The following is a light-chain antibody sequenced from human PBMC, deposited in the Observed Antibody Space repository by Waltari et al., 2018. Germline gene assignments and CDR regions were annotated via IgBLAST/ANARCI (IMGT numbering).Light chain of an antibody. CDR2: LDSDGSH. CDR3: QTWGGGIRV. V-gene: IGLV4-69*01. CDR1: SGPSSYA. Sequence: QLVLTQSPSASASLGASVKLTCPLSSGPSSYAIAWPQQQPGKGPRYLMKLDSDGSHSQADGIPDRFSGSSSGAERYLTISNLQSEDEADYYCQTWGGGIRVFGGGTKLTVL. J-gene: IGLJ3*02.